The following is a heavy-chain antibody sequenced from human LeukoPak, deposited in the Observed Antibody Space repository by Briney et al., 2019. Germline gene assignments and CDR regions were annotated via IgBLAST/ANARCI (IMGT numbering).Heavy chain of an antibody. CDR1: GGSIRSYY. Sequence: KPSETLSLTCTVSGGSIRSYYWNWIPQPPGKGLEWIGYIYYSGNTNYNPSLKSRVTISVDTSKNQFSLKLSSVTAADTAVYYCATDNSYGSGSYYTWGQGTLVTVSS. CDR2: IYYSGNT. CDR3: ATDNSYGSGSYYT. V-gene: IGHV4-59*01. D-gene: IGHD3-10*01. J-gene: IGHJ4*02.